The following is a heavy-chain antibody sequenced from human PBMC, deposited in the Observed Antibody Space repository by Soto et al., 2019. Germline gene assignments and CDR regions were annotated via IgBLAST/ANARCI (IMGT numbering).Heavy chain of an antibody. D-gene: IGHD3-10*01. CDR1: GGTFSSYA. J-gene: IGHJ4*02. Sequence: SVKVSCKASGGTFSSYAISWVRQAPGQGLEWMGGIIPIFGTANYAQKFQGRVTITADESTSTAYMELSSLRSEDTAVYYCARGLHYGSGSYYNANFDYWGQGTLVTVSS. V-gene: IGHV1-69*13. CDR2: IIPIFGTA. CDR3: ARGLHYGSGSYYNANFDY.